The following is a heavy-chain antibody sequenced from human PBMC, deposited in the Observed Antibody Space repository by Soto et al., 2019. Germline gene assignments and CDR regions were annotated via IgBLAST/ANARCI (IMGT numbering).Heavy chain of an antibody. D-gene: IGHD3-9*01. Sequence: PSETLSLTCTVSGGSISSGDYYWSWIRQPPGKGLEWIGYIYYSGSTYYNPSLKSRVTISVDTSKNQFSLKLSSVTAADTAVYYCARDPDFDWLLPFGGMDVWGQGTTVTVSS. V-gene: IGHV4-30-4*01. CDR1: GGSISSGDYY. CDR3: ARDPDFDWLLPFGGMDV. CDR2: IYYSGST. J-gene: IGHJ6*02.